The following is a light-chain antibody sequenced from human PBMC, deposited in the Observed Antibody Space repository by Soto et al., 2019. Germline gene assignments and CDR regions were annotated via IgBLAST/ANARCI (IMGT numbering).Light chain of an antibody. V-gene: IGKV1-5*03. J-gene: IGKJ1*01. CDR3: LQYNSYPWT. Sequence: DIQITQTPSTLSASVGDRVTITCRASQSISSSLAWYQQKPGKAPKLLIYKASSLESGVPSRFSGSGSGTEFTLTISSLQPDDFATYYCLQYNSYPWTFGQGTKVEIK. CDR1: QSISSS. CDR2: KAS.